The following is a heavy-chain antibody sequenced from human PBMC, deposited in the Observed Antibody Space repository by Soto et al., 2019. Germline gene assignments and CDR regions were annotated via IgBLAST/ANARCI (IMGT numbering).Heavy chain of an antibody. J-gene: IGHJ4*02. CDR3: ARDVPPRRDDSGDF. Sequence: EVQLVETGGALVQPGGSLRLSCAASGFSVSSNYYMTWVRQPPGKGLEWVSIIYSGGNTDYADSVKGRFTISRDISKNTWYLQMSSLRAEVTARYYCARDVPPRRDDSGDFWGQGTLVTGSS. D-gene: IGHD6-6*01. V-gene: IGHV3-53*02. CDR1: GFSVSSNY. CDR2: IYSGGNT.